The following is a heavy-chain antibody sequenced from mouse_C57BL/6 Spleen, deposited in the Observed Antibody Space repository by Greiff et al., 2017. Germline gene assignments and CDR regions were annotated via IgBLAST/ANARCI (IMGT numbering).Heavy chain of an antibody. D-gene: IGHD1-1*01. CDR3: ARVVTRYFDY. V-gene: IGHV1-19*01. Sequence: EVQRVESGPVLVKPGASVKMSCKASGYTFTDYYMNWVKQSHGKSLEWIGVINPYNGGTSYNQKFKGKATLTVDKSSSTAYMELNSLTSEDSAVYYCARVVTRYFDYWGQGTTLTVSS. CDR2: INPYNGGT. J-gene: IGHJ2*01. CDR1: GYTFTDYY.